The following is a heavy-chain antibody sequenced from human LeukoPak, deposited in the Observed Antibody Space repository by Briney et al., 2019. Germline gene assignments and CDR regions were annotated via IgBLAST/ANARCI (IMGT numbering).Heavy chain of an antibody. CDR2: IYYSGST. J-gene: IGHJ6*03. Sequence: KPSETLSLTCTVSGGSISSSSYYWGWIRQPPGKGLEWIGSIYYSGSTYYNPSLKSRVTISVDTSKNQFSLKLSSVTAADTAVYYCARDRVSSSWYRYYYYMDVWGKGTTVTVSS. CDR3: ARDRVSSSWYRYYYYMDV. D-gene: IGHD6-13*01. CDR1: GGSISSSSYY. V-gene: IGHV4-39*07.